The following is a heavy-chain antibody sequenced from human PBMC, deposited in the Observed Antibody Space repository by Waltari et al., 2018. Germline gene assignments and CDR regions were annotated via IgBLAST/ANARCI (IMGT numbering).Heavy chain of an antibody. CDR2: IYPGDSDT. CDR3: ARTGSEYYYDSSGYYSGWFDP. CDR1: GYSFTSYW. D-gene: IGHD3-22*01. Sequence: EVQLVQSGAEVKKPGESLKISCKGSGYSFTSYWIGWVRQMPGKGLAWMGIIYPGDSDTRYSPSFQGQVTISADKSISTAYLQWSSLKASDTAMYYCARTGSEYYYDSSGYYSGWFDPWGQGTLVTVSS. V-gene: IGHV5-51*01. J-gene: IGHJ5*02.